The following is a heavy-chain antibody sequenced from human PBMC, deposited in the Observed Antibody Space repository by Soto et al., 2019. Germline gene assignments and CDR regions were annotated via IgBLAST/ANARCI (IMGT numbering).Heavy chain of an antibody. Sequence: PGGSLRLSCAASGFIFSSYTMHWVRQAPGKGLEWVALMSYDESTEYYADSVKGRFTISRDNSNNTLYLQMNSLRPEDTAVYYCARVSSTIIAVVHGLGLDVWGQGTTVTVS. CDR3: ARVSSTIIAVVHGLGLDV. CDR2: MSYDESTE. CDR1: GFIFSSYT. J-gene: IGHJ6*02. V-gene: IGHV3-30-3*01. D-gene: IGHD3-22*01.